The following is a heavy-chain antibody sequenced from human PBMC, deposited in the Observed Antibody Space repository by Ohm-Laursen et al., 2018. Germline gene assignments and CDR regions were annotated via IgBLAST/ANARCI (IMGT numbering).Heavy chain of an antibody. CDR1: GYISTTSF. CDR2: INPAGGST. V-gene: IGHV1-46*01. D-gene: IGHD4/OR15-4a*01. J-gene: IGHJ4*01. CDR3: SRGGDSHEYSANYDYFDY. Sequence: GPSVYVSCQPSGYISTTSFMHSVRQAPEQGLDWLGIINPAGGSTNYAQKFQGRVTMTRDTSTSTVYMDLSSLRSEDTAVYYCSRGGDSHEYSANYDYFDYWGQGTLVTVSS.